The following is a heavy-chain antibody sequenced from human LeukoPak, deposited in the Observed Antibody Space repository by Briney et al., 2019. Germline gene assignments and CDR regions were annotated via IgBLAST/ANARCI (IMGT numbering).Heavy chain of an antibody. CDR1: GFTFSSYS. CDR3: AVAGSGTFDI. J-gene: IGHJ3*02. V-gene: IGHV3-48*01. Sequence: GGSLRLSCAASGFTFSSYSMNWVRQAPGKGLEWVSYISSSSSTIYYADSVKGRFTISRDNSRNTLSLQMNSLRVEDTAVYYCAVAGSGTFDIWGQGTVVIVSS. D-gene: IGHD3-10*01. CDR2: ISSSSSTI.